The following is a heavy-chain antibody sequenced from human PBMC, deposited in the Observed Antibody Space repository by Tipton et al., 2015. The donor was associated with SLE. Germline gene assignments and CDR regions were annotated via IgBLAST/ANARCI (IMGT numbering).Heavy chain of an antibody. J-gene: IGHJ3*02. CDR2: IYYSGST. D-gene: IGHD1-26*01. V-gene: IGHV4-59*01. CDR1: GGSISSYY. Sequence: TLSLTCTVSGGSISSYYWSWIRQPPGKGLEWIGYIYYSGSTNYNPSLKSRVTISVATSKNQFSLKLSSVTAADTAVYYCAREVVGADDAFDIWGQGTMVTVSS. CDR3: AREVVGADDAFDI.